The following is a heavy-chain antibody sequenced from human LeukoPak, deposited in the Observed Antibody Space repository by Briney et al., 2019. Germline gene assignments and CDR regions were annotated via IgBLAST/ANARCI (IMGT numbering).Heavy chain of an antibody. CDR1: GFTFNSYA. V-gene: IGHV3-23*01. J-gene: IGHJ4*02. CDR3: AKASIGVVGYFDY. CDR2: ICGSGGGT. Sequence: GGSLRLSCAASGFTFNSYAMSWVRQAAGKGLEWISAICGSGGGTYYADSVKGRFTISRDNSKNTLYLQMNSLRAEDTALYYCAKASIGVVGYFDYWGQGTLVTVSS. D-gene: IGHD6-19*01.